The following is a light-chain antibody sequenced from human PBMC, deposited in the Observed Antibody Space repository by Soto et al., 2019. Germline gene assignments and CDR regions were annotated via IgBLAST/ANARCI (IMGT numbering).Light chain of an antibody. CDR3: CSYPGSHTWV. CDR2: DVS. Sequence: QSALTQPRSVSGSPGQSVTISCTGTNSDIGNYNFVSWCQQHPGKAPKVMIYDVSKRPSGVPDRFSGSKSGNTASLTISGLQAEDEADYYCCSYPGSHTWVFGGGTKLTVL. CDR1: NSDIGNYNF. J-gene: IGLJ3*02. V-gene: IGLV2-11*01.